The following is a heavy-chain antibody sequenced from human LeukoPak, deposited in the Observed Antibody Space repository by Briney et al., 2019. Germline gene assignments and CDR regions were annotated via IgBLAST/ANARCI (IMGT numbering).Heavy chain of an antibody. CDR3: ARGDIVVVVAADY. V-gene: IGHV1-2*02. J-gene: IGHJ4*02. CDR2: INPNSGGT. CDR1: GYTFTGYY. D-gene: IGHD2-15*01. Sequence: ASVKASCKASGYTFTGYYMHWVRQAPGQGLEWMGWINPNSGGTNYAQKFQGRVTMTRDTSISTAYMELSRLRSDDTAVYYCARGDIVVVVAADYWGQGTLVTVSS.